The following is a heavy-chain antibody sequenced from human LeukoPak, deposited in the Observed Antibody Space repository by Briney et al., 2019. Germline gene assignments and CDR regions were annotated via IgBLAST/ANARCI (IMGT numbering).Heavy chain of an antibody. CDR1: GYTFTGYY. CDR2: INPNSGGT. D-gene: IGHD3-10*01. Sequence: ASVKVSCKASGYTFTGYYMHWVRQAPGQGLEWMGWINPNSGGTNYAQKFQGRVTMTRDTSISTAYMELSRLRSDDTAVYYCARAACYGSGSYDYYYYYGMDVWGQGTTVTVSS. V-gene: IGHV1-2*02. CDR3: ARAACYGSGSYDYYYYYGMDV. J-gene: IGHJ6*02.